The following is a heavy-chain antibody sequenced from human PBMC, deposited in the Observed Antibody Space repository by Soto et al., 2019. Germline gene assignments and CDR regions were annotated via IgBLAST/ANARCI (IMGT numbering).Heavy chain of an antibody. CDR2: INHSGST. J-gene: IGHJ5*02. CDR3: ARGRRDCSGGSYYSVSGPYNWFDP. D-gene: IGHD2-15*01. V-gene: IGHV4-34*01. Sequence: PSETLSLTCAVYGGSFSGYYWSWIRQPPGKGLEWIGEINHSGSTNYNPSLKSRVTISVDTSKNQFSLKLSSVTAADTAVYYCARGRRDCSGGSYYSVSGPYNWFDPWGQGTLVTVSS. CDR1: GGSFSGYY.